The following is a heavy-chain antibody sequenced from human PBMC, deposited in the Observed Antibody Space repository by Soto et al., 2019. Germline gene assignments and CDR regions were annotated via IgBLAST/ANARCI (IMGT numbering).Heavy chain of an antibody. V-gene: IGHV1-69*12. CDR2: IIPIFGTA. CDR1: GGTFSSYA. J-gene: IGHJ6*02. D-gene: IGHD2-15*01. Sequence: QVQLVQSGAEVKKPGSSVKVSCKASGGTFSSYAISWVRQAPGQGLEWMGGIIPIFGTANYAQKFQGRVTITADESTSPAYMELSSLRSEDTAVYYCARGRGRSVDYYYGMDVWGQGTTVTVSS. CDR3: ARGRGRSVDYYYGMDV.